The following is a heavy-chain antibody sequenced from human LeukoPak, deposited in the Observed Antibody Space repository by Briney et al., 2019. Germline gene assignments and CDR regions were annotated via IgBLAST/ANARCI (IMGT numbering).Heavy chain of an antibody. CDR1: GFTFSSYA. D-gene: IGHD2-2*01. V-gene: IGHV3-23*01. Sequence: PGGSLRLSCAASGFTFSSYAMSWVRQAPGKGLEWVSAISGSGGSTYYADSVKGRFTISRDNSKNTLYLQMNSLRAEDTAVYYCAKERGLYCSSTSCLPDAFDYWGQGTLVTVSS. CDR3: AKERGLYCSSTSCLPDAFDY. J-gene: IGHJ4*02. CDR2: ISGSGGST.